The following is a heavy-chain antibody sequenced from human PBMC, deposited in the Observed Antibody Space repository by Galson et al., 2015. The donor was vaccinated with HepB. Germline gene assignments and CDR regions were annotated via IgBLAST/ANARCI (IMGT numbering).Heavy chain of an antibody. CDR2: ISYDGSNK. D-gene: IGHD3-10*01. CDR1: GFTFSSYA. CDR3: ARDRSGDNWFDP. J-gene: IGHJ5*02. V-gene: IGHV3-30*04. Sequence: SLRLSCAASGFTFSSYAMHWVRQAPGKGLEWVAVISYDGSNKYYADSAKGRFTISRDNSKNTLYLQMNSLRAEDTAVYYCARDRSGDNWFDPWGQGTLVTVSS.